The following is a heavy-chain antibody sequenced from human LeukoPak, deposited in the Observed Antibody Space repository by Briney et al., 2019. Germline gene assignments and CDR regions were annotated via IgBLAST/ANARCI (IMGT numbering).Heavy chain of an antibody. Sequence: PGGTLRLSCAASGFTFSSYAMSWVRQAPGKGLEWVSTISGSGGSTYYADSVKGRFTISRDNSKNTLYLQMNSLRAEDTAVYYCARAHNWKYGTFDYWGQGTLVTVSS. CDR3: ARAHNWKYGTFDY. CDR2: ISGSGGST. CDR1: GFTFSSYA. D-gene: IGHD1-7*01. V-gene: IGHV3-23*01. J-gene: IGHJ4*02.